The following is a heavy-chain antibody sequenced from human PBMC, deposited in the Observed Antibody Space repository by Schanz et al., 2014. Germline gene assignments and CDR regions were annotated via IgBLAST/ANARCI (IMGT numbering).Heavy chain of an antibody. Sequence: QVQLVQSGAEVKKPGSSVKVSCKASGGTFSNYNIYWVRQAPGQGLEWLGRIIPVLDRRHAAEKFQDRVTFTADMSTSTAYMELRSLRSDDTAVYYCARDRRLQRQSGWDYWGQGTLVTVSS. CDR1: GGTFSNYN. CDR2: IIPVLDRR. CDR3: ARDRRLQRQSGWDY. V-gene: IGHV1-69*08. D-gene: IGHD3-10*01. J-gene: IGHJ4*02.